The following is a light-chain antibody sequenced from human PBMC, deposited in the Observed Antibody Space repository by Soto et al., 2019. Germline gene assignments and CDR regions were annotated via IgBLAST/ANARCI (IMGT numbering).Light chain of an antibody. CDR2: GAS. V-gene: IGKV3-15*01. CDR1: QSASSK. CDR3: LQYKNWPYT. Sequence: IVMTQSPAPLSVSPGERATLSCRASQSASSKLVWYQQKPCTAHRLLFCGASTRASGIPGRFSASGSGADFTLTISSLQSADCAVYYCLQYKNWPYTFGNGTKLEVK. J-gene: IGKJ2*01.